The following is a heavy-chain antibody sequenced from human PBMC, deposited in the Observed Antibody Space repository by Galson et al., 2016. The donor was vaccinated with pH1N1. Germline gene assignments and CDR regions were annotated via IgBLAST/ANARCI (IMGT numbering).Heavy chain of an antibody. D-gene: IGHD2-15*01. CDR3: AREERLRGYCRCGRCYDGVYYFDY. J-gene: IGHJ4*02. CDR1: GNTFTSYY. Sequence: SVKVSCKASGNTFTSYYMHGVRQAPGQGLEWMGTINPSGGSTSYAQKFQGRVTMTRDTSTSTVYMELSSLGSEDTAVYYCAREERLRGYCRCGRCYDGVYYFDYWGQGTLVTVSS. V-gene: IGHV1-46*01. CDR2: INPSGGST.